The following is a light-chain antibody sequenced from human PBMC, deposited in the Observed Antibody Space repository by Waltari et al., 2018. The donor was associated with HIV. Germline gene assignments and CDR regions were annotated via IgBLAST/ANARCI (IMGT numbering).Light chain of an antibody. J-gene: IGKJ4*01. CDR2: WAS. Sequence: DIVMTQSPDSLAVSLGERATTNCKSSQSVLYSSNNKNYFDRYQQKPGPPPKLLISWASTREAGVPDRFSGSGSGTDFTLTISNVQAEDVAVYYCQQYYDTPLTFGGGTKVEIK. CDR3: QQYYDTPLT. CDR1: QSVLYSSNNKNY. V-gene: IGKV4-1*01.